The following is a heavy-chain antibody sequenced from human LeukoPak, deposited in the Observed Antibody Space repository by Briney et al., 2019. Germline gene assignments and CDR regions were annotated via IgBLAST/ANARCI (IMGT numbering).Heavy chain of an antibody. J-gene: IGHJ6*02. V-gene: IGHV3-33*01. CDR1: GFSFSSYG. Sequence: GGSLRLSCAASGFSFSSYGMHWVRQAPGKGLEWVALIWFDGSNKYYADSVKGRFTISRDNSKNTLYLQMNSLRAEDTAVYYCARDQHYYYYDMDVRGQGTTVTVSS. CDR3: ARDQHYYYYDMDV. CDR2: IWFDGSNK.